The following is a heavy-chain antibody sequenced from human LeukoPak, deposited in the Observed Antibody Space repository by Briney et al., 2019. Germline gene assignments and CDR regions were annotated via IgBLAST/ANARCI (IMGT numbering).Heavy chain of an antibody. CDR3: ANYVATKPYYYYMDV. J-gene: IGHJ6*03. CDR1: GFTFSSCG. CDR2: IRYDGSNK. V-gene: IGHV3-30*02. D-gene: IGHD5-24*01. Sequence: GGSLRLSCAASGFTFSSCGMHWVRQAPGKGLEWVAFIRYDGSNKYCADSVKGRFTISRDNSKNTLYLQMNSLRAEDTAVYYCANYVATKPYYYYMDVWGKGTTVTVSS.